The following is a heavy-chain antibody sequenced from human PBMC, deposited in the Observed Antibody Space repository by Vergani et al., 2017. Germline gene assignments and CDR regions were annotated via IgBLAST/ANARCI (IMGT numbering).Heavy chain of an antibody. Sequence: EVQLVESGGGLVQPGGSLRLSCAASGFTFSSYAMHWVRQAPGKGLEYVSSISSNGGSTYYANSVKGRFTISRDNSKNTLYLQMGSLRAEDMAVYYCARIGEYYFDYWGQGTLVTVSS. J-gene: IGHJ4*02. D-gene: IGHD3-10*01. V-gene: IGHV3-64*01. CDR3: ARIGEYYFDY. CDR1: GFTFSSYA. CDR2: ISSNGGST.